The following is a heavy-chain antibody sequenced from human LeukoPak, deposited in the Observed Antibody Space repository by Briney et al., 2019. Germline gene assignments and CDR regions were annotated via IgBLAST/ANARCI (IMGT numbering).Heavy chain of an antibody. J-gene: IGHJ1*01. CDR1: GYTLTELS. D-gene: IGHD3-22*01. V-gene: IGHV1-24*01. CDR2: FDPEDGET. CDR3: ATVSYYYDSSGYQGYFQH. Sequence: ASVKVSCKVSGYTLTELSIHWVRQAPGKGLVWMGGFDPEDGETIYAQRFQGRVTMTEDTSTDTAYMELSSLRSEDAAVYYCATVSYYYDSSGYQGYFQHWGQGTLVTVSS.